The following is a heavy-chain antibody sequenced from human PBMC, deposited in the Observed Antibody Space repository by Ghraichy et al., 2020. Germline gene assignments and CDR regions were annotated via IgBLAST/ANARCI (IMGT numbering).Heavy chain of an antibody. Sequence: GGSLRLSCAASGFTFSSAWMSWVRQAPGKGLEWVGRIKSKSDGGTTDYATPVKGRFTISRDDSKNTLYLQMNSLKSEDTALYYCTTSPGANSPDHWGQGTPVTVSS. CDR1: GFTFSSAW. CDR3: TTSPGANSPDH. V-gene: IGHV3-15*01. CDR2: IKSKSDGGTT. D-gene: IGHD1-14*01. J-gene: IGHJ5*02.